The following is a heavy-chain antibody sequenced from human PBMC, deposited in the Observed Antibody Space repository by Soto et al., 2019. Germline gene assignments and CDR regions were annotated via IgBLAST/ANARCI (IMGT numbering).Heavy chain of an antibody. CDR3: ARVSGYSSGWYYYYYGMDV. CDR1: GYTFTGYY. Sequence: GASVKVSCKASGYTFTGYYMHWVRQAPGQGLEWMGWINPNSGGTNYAQKFRGRVTMTRDTSISTAYMELSRLRSDDTAVYYCARVSGYSSGWYYYYYGMDVWGQGTTVTVSS. D-gene: IGHD6-19*01. V-gene: IGHV1-2*02. J-gene: IGHJ6*02. CDR2: INPNSGGT.